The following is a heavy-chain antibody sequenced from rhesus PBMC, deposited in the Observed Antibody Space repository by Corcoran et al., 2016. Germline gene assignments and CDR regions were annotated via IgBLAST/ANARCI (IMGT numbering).Heavy chain of an antibody. Sequence: QLQLQESGPGLVKPSETLSLTCAVSGGSISGYWWSWIRQPPGKGLEGIGRSDTSGSTDNHPSHRSRVTISRDTSKNQFSLKLSSVTAADTAVYYCARRGRYNWYFDLWGPGTPITISS. CDR1: GGSISGYW. D-gene: IGHD1-1*01. V-gene: IGHV4-160*01. J-gene: IGHJ2*01. CDR3: ARRGRYNWYFDL. CDR2: SDTSGST.